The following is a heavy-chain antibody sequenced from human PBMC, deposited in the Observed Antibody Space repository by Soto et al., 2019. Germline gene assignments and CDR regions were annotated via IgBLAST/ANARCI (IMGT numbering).Heavy chain of an antibody. CDR2: ISSDGSKE. D-gene: IGHD3-3*02. J-gene: IGHJ4*02. CDR1: GVTFSSHG. V-gene: IGHV3-30*18. Sequence: QVQLVESGGGVVQPGRSLRLSCAASGVTFSSHGMHWSRQAPGKGLEWVALISSDGSKEYYADSVKGRFTISRDNSKNTLYLQMNSLRAEDTAMYYCAKDDPVLAYWGQGTLVTVSS. CDR3: AKDDPVLAY.